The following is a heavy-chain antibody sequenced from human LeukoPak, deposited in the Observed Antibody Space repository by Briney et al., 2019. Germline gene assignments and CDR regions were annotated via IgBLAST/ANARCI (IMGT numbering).Heavy chain of an antibody. V-gene: IGHV4-4*07. CDR3: ARQGSENYFDS. CDR1: GDSIKGYY. D-gene: IGHD6-19*01. Sequence: SETLSLTCTASGDSIKGYYWSWIRQPPGKGLEWIGRMSKSGNTNCNPSLKSRLTMSIETSKNQFSLKLNSVTAADTAVYYCARQGSENYFDSWGLGTLVTVSS. CDR2: MSKSGNT. J-gene: IGHJ4*02.